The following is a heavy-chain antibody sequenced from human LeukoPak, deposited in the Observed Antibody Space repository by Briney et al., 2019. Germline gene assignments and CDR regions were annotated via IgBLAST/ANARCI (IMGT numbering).Heavy chain of an antibody. CDR2: IIPIFGTA. Sequence: GASVKVSCKASGYTFTSYDINWVRQAPGQGLEWMGRIIPIFGTANYAQKFQGRVTITTDESTSTAYMELSSLRSEDTAVYYCASGGSGSYYNEPVDYWGQGTLVTVSS. J-gene: IGHJ4*02. CDR1: GYTFTSYD. CDR3: ASGGSGSYYNEPVDY. D-gene: IGHD3-10*01. V-gene: IGHV1-69*05.